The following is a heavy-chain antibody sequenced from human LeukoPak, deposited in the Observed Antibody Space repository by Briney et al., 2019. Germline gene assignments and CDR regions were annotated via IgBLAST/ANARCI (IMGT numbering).Heavy chain of an antibody. CDR1: GFTFSNYG. J-gene: IGHJ4*02. D-gene: IGHD3-3*01. V-gene: IGHV3-21*01. Sequence: GGPLRLSCAASGFTFSNYGMNWVRQAPGKGLGWVSFISGTSSYIYYAESVKGRFTISRDNAESSLYLQMNSLRAEDTAVYYCASGVVSAYWGQGTLVTVSS. CDR2: ISGTSSYI. CDR3: ASGVVSAY.